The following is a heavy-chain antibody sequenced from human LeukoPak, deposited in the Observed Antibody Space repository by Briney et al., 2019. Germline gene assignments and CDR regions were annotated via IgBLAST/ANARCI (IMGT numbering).Heavy chain of an antibody. D-gene: IGHD1-1*01. J-gene: IGHJ4*02. Sequence: VAVTSYDGSNKYYADFVKGRFTISRDNSKNMLYLQMSSLRAEDTAVYYCARGPGTVYYFDYWGQGTLVTVSS. V-gene: IGHV3-30*03. CDR3: ARGPGTVYYFDY. CDR2: TSYDGSNK.